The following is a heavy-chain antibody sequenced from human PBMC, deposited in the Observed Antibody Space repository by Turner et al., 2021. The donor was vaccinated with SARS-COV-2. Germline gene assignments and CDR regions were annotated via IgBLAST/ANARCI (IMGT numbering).Heavy chain of an antibody. CDR2: IWLDGSNK. D-gene: IGHD3-22*01. Sequence: HVHPHQAGGGVAQPVPSLILSCAASGFTLSRYGMHWVRKAPGKGLEWVAVIWLDGSNKYYADSVKGRLTISRDNSKNKLYLQRNSLRAEDTAVYYCARDHYYDSSGYTLDAFDIWGQGTMVTISS. CDR1: GFTLSRYG. V-gene: IGHV3-33*01. J-gene: IGHJ3*02. CDR3: ARDHYYDSSGYTLDAFDI.